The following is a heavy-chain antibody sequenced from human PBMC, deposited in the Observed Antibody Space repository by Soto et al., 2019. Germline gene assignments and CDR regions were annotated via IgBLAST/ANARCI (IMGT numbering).Heavy chain of an antibody. Sequence: QVQLVQSGAEVKKPGSSVKVSCKASGGTFSSYAISWVRQAPGHGLEWMGGIIPIFGTANYAQKFQGRVTITADESTSTVYMELCSLRSEDTAVYYCARDGAGIVGATGLDYWGQGTLVTVSS. CDR1: GGTFSSYA. CDR2: IIPIFGTA. J-gene: IGHJ4*02. CDR3: ARDGAGIVGATGLDY. D-gene: IGHD1-26*01. V-gene: IGHV1-69*01.